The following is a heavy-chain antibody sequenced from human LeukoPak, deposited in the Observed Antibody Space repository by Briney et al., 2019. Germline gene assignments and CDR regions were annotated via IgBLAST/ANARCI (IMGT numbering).Heavy chain of an antibody. CDR2: IYSGSST. D-gene: IGHD7-27*01. J-gene: IGHJ2*01. CDR1: GFTVSSNY. CDR3: ARPGERWDNWYFDL. Sequence: PGGSLRLSCAASGFTVSSNYMSWVRQAPGKGLEWVSVIYSGSSTYYADSVKGRFTISRDNSKNTLYLQMNSLRAEDTAVYYCARPGERWDNWYFDLWGRGTLVTVSS. V-gene: IGHV3-66*04.